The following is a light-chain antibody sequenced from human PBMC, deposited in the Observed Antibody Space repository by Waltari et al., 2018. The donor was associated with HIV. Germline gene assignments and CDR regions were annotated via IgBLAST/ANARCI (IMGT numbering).Light chain of an antibody. V-gene: IGLV1-40*01. CDR3: QSYDSSLSAYV. CDR1: SSNIRAGYD. J-gene: IGLJ1*01. Sequence: SMLTQSPSVSGAPGQRVTIYCTETSSNIRAGYDVHWLQHLPGTAPKLLVYSDNNRPSGVPDRFSASKSGTSASLAISGLQVDDEATYYCQSYDSSLSAYVFGPGTKVTVL. CDR2: SDN.